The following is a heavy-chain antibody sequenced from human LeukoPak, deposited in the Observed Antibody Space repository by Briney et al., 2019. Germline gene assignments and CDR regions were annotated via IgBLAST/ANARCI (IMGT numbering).Heavy chain of an antibody. Sequence: SETLTLTCTVSGDSISNGTYYWNWIRQPTGKGLEWIGRIYSTGSTNYNPSLKSRVTISVDTSKNEFSLDLSSVTAADTAVYYCARVSSRRLPPTYSYDRRNYFDYWGQGTLVTVSS. CDR1: GDSISNGTYY. V-gene: IGHV4-61*02. D-gene: IGHD3-22*01. J-gene: IGHJ4*02. CDR3: ARVSSRRLPPTYSYDRRNYFDY. CDR2: IYSTGST.